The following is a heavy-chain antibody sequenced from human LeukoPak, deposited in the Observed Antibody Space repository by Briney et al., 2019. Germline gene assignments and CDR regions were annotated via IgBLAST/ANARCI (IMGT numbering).Heavy chain of an antibody. V-gene: IGHV3-21*01. CDR1: GFTFGSYS. CDR2: ISSSSSYI. J-gene: IGHJ4*02. CDR3: AGEWAGDILTGYYVDY. Sequence: PGGSLRLSCAASGFTFGSYSMNWVRQAPGKGLEWVSSISSSSSYIYYADSVKGRFTISRDNAKNSLYLQMNSLRAEDTAVYYCAGEWAGDILTGYYVDYWGQGTLVTVSS. D-gene: IGHD3-9*01.